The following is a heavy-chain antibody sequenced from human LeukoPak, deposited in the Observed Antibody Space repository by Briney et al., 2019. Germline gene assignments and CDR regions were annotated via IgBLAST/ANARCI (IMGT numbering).Heavy chain of an antibody. Sequence: PGGSLRLSCAASGFTFSSYAMSWVRLAPAKGLEWVSAISGSGGSTYYADSVKGRFTISRDNSKNTLYLQMNSLRAEDTAVYYCAKEEEFHDYARGFDYWGQGTLVTVSS. V-gene: IGHV3-23*01. D-gene: IGHD4-17*01. CDR1: GFTFSSYA. CDR2: ISGSGGST. CDR3: AKEEEFHDYARGFDY. J-gene: IGHJ4*02.